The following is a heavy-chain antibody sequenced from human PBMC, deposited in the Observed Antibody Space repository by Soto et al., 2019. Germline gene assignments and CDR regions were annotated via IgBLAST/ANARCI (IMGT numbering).Heavy chain of an antibody. Sequence: QVQLQESGPGLVKPSGTLSLTCAVSGGSISSSNWWSWVRQPPGKGLEWIGEIYHSGSTNYNPSLRSRATIAVDKSKTQSSLKLPSVTAADAAVYYCARVKASGVNFDYWGQGTLVTVSS. CDR1: GGSISSSNW. CDR3: ARVKASGVNFDY. V-gene: IGHV4-4*02. CDR2: IYHSGST. J-gene: IGHJ4*02. D-gene: IGHD3-10*01.